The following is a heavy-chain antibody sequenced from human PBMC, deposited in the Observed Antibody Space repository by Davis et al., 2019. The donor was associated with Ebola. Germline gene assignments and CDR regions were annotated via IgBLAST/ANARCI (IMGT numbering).Heavy chain of an antibody. D-gene: IGHD6-19*01. V-gene: IGHV4-39*01. CDR3: ARHFRAVAGFDY. Sequence: PSETLSLTCTVSGGSISSSSYYWGWIRQPPGKGLEWIGSIYYSGSTYYNPSLKSRVTISVDTSKNQFSLKLSSVTAADTAVYYCARHFRAVAGFDYWGQGTLVTVSS. CDR1: GGSISSSSYY. J-gene: IGHJ4*02. CDR2: IYYSGST.